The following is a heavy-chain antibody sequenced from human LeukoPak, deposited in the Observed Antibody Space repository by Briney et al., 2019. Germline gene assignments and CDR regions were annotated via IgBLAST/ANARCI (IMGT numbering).Heavy chain of an antibody. CDR1: GGSTSSYY. D-gene: IGHD6-13*01. CDR3: ARVRPYSSSWNFDY. V-gene: IGHV4-59*01. Sequence: PSETLSLTCTVSGGSTSSYYWSWIRQPPGEGLEWIGYIYYSGSTNYNPSLKSRVTISVDTSKNQFSLKLSSVTAADTAVYYCARVRPYSSSWNFDYWGQGTLVTVSS. CDR2: IYYSGST. J-gene: IGHJ4*02.